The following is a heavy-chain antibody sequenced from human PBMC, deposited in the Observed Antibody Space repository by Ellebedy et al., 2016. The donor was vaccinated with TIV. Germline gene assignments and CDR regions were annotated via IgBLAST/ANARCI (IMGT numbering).Heavy chain of an antibody. CDR1: GLTVSSNY. J-gene: IGHJ6*02. CDR3: ARDGRHLDDYFYNSMDV. D-gene: IGHD1-14*01. V-gene: IGHV3-30-3*01. Sequence: GESLKISCAVSGLTVSSNYMGWVRQAPGKGLEWVAHISYEGSNKHYADSVKGLFTIARDNSKNTLYLQMNSLRVEDTAVYYCARDGRHLDDYFYNSMDVWGQGTTVTVSS. CDR2: ISYEGSNK.